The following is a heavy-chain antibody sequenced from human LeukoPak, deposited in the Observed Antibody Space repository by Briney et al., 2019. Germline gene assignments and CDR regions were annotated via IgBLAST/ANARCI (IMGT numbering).Heavy chain of an antibody. V-gene: IGHV4-34*01. CDR1: GGSFSGYY. CDR3: ARTGIQLWPPRDYFDY. D-gene: IGHD5-18*01. CDR2: INHSGST. J-gene: IGHJ4*02. Sequence: SETLSLTCAVYGGSFSGYYWSWIRQPPGKGLEWIGEINHSGSTNYNPSLKSRVTISVDTSKNQFSLKLSSVTAADTAVYYCARTGIQLWPPRDYFDYWGRGTLVTVSS.